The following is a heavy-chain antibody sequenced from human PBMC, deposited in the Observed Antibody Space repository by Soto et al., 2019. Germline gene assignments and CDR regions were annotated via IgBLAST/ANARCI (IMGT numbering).Heavy chain of an antibody. J-gene: IGHJ4*02. D-gene: IGHD1-7*01. Sequence: SETLSLTCTVSGGSISSSSYYWGWIRQPPGKGLEWIGSIYYSGSTYYNPSLKSRVTISVDTSKNQFSLKLSSVTAADTAVYYCARLPPNSDNYWGQGTLVTVSS. V-gene: IGHV4-39*01. CDR2: IYYSGST. CDR3: ARLPPNSDNY. CDR1: GGSISSSSYY.